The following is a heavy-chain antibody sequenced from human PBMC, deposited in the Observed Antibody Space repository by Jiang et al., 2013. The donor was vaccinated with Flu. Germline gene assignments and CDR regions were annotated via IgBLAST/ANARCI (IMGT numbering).Heavy chain of an antibody. Sequence: SGGGLVQPGGSLRLSCVASGFSFSNYAMTWVRQAPGKGPEWVSTLGAAGGTYYMDSVRGRFTVSRDNSKNTLYLQMNSLRDEDTAIYFCARDGDYGSGMGLWGQGTTVTVSS. V-gene: IGHV3-23*01. D-gene: IGHD3-10*01. J-gene: IGHJ6*02. CDR1: GFSFSNYA. CDR3: ARDGDYGSGMGL. CDR2: LGAAGGT.